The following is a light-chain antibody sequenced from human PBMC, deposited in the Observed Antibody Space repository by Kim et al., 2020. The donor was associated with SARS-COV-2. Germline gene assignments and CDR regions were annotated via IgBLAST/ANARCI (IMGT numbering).Light chain of an antibody. J-gene: IGLJ3*02. V-gene: IGLV3-1*01. Sequence: VAPGPEARLTGSGEKLGEKECWWDQEKPSPAPCVGNYRGTKRPSGIPERFSGSNSGNTATLTISGTQALDEADYYCQAWDSSTAVFGGGTKVTVL. CDR2: RGT. CDR3: QAWDSSTAV. CDR1: KLGEKE.